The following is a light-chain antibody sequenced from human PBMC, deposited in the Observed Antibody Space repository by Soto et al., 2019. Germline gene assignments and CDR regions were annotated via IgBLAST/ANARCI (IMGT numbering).Light chain of an antibody. CDR3: QHYNSYSEA. CDR2: KAS. V-gene: IGKV1-5*03. CDR1: QTISSW. J-gene: IGKJ1*01. Sequence: IHMTQSPSTLSGSVGGRVTITCRASQTISSWLAWYQQKPGKAPKLLIYKASTLKSGVPSRFSGSGSGTEFTLTISSLQPDDFATYYCQHYNSYSEAFGQGTKVDIK.